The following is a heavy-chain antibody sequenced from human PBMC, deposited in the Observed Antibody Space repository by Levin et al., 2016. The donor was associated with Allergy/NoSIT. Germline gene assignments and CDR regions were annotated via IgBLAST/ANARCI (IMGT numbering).Heavy chain of an antibody. V-gene: IGHV1-69*17. Sequence: WVRQAPGQGLEWMGGIIPIFGIANYAQKFQGRVTITADKSTSTAYMELSSLRSEDTAVYYCAPTDYYDSSGYSVGYWGQGTLVTVSS. CDR3: APTDYYDSSGYSVGY. D-gene: IGHD3-22*01. CDR2: IIPIFGIA. J-gene: IGHJ4*02.